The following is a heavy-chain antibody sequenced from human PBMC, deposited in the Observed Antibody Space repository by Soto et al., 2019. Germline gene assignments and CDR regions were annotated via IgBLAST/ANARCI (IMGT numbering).Heavy chain of an antibody. D-gene: IGHD6-19*01. CDR3: AGAVAGPRAFDI. V-gene: IGHV4-34*01. J-gene: IGHJ3*02. Sequence: PSETLSLTCAVYGGSFSGYYWSWIRQPPGKGLEWIGEINHSGSTNYNPSLKSRVTISVDTSKNQFSLKLSSVTAADTAVYYCAGAVAGPRAFDIWGQGTMVTVSS. CDR2: INHSGST. CDR1: GGSFSGYY.